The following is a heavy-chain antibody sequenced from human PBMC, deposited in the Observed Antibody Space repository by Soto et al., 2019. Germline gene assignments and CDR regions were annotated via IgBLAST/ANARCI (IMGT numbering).Heavy chain of an antibody. CDR1: GYTFTSYA. J-gene: IGHJ6*02. CDR2: INAGNGNT. Sequence: ASVKVSCKASGYTFTSYAMHWVRQAPGQRLEWMGWINAGNGNTKYSQKFQGRVTITRDTSASTAYMELSSLRSEDTAVYYCASMYISSWSPGGMDVWGQGTTVTVSS. D-gene: IGHD6-13*01. CDR3: ASMYISSWSPGGMDV. V-gene: IGHV1-3*01.